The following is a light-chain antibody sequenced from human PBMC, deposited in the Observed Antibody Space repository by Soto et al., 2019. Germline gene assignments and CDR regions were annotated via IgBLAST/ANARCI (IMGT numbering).Light chain of an antibody. Sequence: DIQMTQSPSSVPASVGDRVTITCRASQVISTWLAWYQQKPGKAPKLLIYAASSLQSGVPSRFSGSGSGTDFTLTISSLQAEDFATYYCQQGNSFPITFGGGTKVDIK. CDR3: QQGNSFPIT. V-gene: IGKV1-12*01. CDR2: AAS. CDR1: QVISTW. J-gene: IGKJ4*01.